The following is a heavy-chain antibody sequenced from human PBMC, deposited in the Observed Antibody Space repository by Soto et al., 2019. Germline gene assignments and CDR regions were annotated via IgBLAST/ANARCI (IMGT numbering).Heavy chain of an antibody. Sequence: GASVKVSCKASGGTFNSYAISWVRQAPGQGLEWMGGIIPIFGTANYAQKFQGRVTITADESTSTAYMELSSLRSEDTAVYYCAREFLERPYYYYGMDVWGQGTTVTVSS. CDR1: GGTFNSYA. D-gene: IGHD1-1*01. CDR3: AREFLERPYYYYGMDV. CDR2: IIPIFGTA. V-gene: IGHV1-69*13. J-gene: IGHJ6*02.